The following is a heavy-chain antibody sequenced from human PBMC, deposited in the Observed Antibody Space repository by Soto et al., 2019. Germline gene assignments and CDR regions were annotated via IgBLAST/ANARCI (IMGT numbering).Heavy chain of an antibody. V-gene: IGHV1-69*02. Sequence: QVQLVQSGAEVKKPGSSVKVSCKASGGTFSSYTISWVRQAPGQGLEWMGRIIPILGIANYAQKFQGRVTITADKSTSTAYMELSSLRSEDTAVYYCARGYCSSTSCSYLYFDLWGRGTLVTVSS. CDR3: ARGYCSSTSCSYLYFDL. D-gene: IGHD2-2*01. CDR1: GGTFSSYT. J-gene: IGHJ2*01. CDR2: IIPILGIA.